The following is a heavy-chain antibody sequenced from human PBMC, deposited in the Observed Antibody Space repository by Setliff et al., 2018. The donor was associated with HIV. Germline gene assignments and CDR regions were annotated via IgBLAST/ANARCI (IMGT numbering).Heavy chain of an antibody. Sequence: PSETLSLTCTVSGGSISSYYWSWVRQAPGKGLEWVSSISVDGTTYYANSVKGRFSISRDTSKNTVSLEMNTLRPDDTAVYFCARDPPDGYSSLDCWGQGTLVTVSS. CDR1: GGSISSYY. CDR3: ARDPPDGYSSLDC. CDR2: ISVDGTT. D-gene: IGHD4-4*01. V-gene: IGHV3-53*01. J-gene: IGHJ4*02.